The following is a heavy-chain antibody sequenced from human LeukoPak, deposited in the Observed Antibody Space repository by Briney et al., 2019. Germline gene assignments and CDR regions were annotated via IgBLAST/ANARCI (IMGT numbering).Heavy chain of an antibody. CDR3: ARYDFWSGYSDP. Sequence: ASVKVSCKPSGFTFSNYGIIWVRQVPGQGLEWMGWIRCDNGNTDYAQKFQGRVTVTTDTSTNTAYMELGSLRSDDTAIYYCARYDFWSGYSDPWGQGILVTVSS. V-gene: IGHV1-18*01. J-gene: IGHJ5*02. CDR1: GFTFSNYG. CDR2: IRCDNGNT. D-gene: IGHD3/OR15-3a*01.